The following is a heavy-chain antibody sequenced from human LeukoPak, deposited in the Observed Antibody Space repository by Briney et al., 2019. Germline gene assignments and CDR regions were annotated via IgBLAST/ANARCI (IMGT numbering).Heavy chain of an antibody. J-gene: IGHJ4*02. CDR1: GFTFSSYA. CDR2: ISYDGSNK. D-gene: IGHD1-26*01. V-gene: IGHV3-30-3*01. Sequence: PGRSLRLSCAASGFTFSSYAMHWVSQAPGKGLEWVAVISYDGSNKYYADSVKGRFTISRDNSKNTLYLQMNSLRAEDTAVYYCGIVGVSTDFDYWGQGTLVTVSS. CDR3: GIVGVSTDFDY.